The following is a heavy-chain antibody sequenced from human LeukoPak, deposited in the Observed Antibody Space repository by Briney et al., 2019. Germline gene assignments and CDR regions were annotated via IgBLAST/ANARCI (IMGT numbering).Heavy chain of an antibody. CDR2: ISGSGGST. D-gene: IGHD2-15*01. V-gene: IGHV3-23*01. Sequence: GGSLRLSCAASGFTFSSYGMSWVRQAPGKGLEWVSAISGSGGSTYYADSVKGRFTISRDNSKNTLYLQMNSLRAEDTAVYYCAKRGTRQLLQKYYSDCWGQGTLVTVSS. CDR1: GFTFSSYG. CDR3: AKRGTRQLLQKYYSDC. J-gene: IGHJ4*02.